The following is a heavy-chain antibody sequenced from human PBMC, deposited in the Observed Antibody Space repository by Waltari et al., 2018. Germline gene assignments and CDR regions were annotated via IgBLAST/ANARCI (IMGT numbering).Heavy chain of an antibody. J-gene: IGHJ5*02. Sequence: QVQLQESGPGLVKPSQTLSLTCPVSGGSITSCSYYWSWIRQPAGKGLECIGRIYTSGSTNYNPSLKSRVTISVDTSKNQFSLKLSSVTAADTAVYYCASGQQLVSWFDPWGQGTLVTVSS. CDR2: IYTSGST. CDR1: GGSITSCSYY. D-gene: IGHD6-13*01. CDR3: ASGQQLVSWFDP. V-gene: IGHV4-61*02.